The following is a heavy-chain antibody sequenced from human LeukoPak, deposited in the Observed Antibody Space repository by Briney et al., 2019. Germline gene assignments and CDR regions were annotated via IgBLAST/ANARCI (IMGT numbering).Heavy chain of an antibody. CDR3: AKGQGSSWFQGMDV. D-gene: IGHD6-13*01. CDR2: ISYDGSNK. Sequence: PGGSLRLSCAASGFTFSSYGMHWVRQAPGKGLEWVAVISYDGSNKYYADSVKGRFTISRDNSKNTLYLQMNSLRAEDTAVYYCAKGQGSSWFQGMDVWGQGPTVTVSS. J-gene: IGHJ6*02. CDR1: GFTFSSYG. V-gene: IGHV3-30*18.